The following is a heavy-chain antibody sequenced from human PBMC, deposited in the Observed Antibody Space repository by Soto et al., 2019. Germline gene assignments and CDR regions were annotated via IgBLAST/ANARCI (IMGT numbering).Heavy chain of an antibody. V-gene: IGHV1-3*01. J-gene: IGHJ4*02. CDR2: INAGNGNT. CDR1: GYTFTSYA. CDR3: ARGPLGYCSGGSCWLDY. D-gene: IGHD2-15*01. Sequence: ASVKVSCKASGYTFTSYAMHWVRQAPGQRLEWKGWINAGNGNTKYSQKFQGRVTITRDTSASTAYMELSSLRSEDTAVYYCARGPLGYCSGGSCWLDYWGQGTLVTVSS.